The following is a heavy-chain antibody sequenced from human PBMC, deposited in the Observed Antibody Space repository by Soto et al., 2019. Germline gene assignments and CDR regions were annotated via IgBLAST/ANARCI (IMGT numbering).Heavy chain of an antibody. J-gene: IGHJ4*02. CDR2: ISAYNGNT. Sequence: ASVKVCCKASGYTFTSYGISWVRQAPGQGLQWMGWISAYNGNTNYAQKLQGRVTMNTDTSTSTAYMELSSLISEDTAVYYCARGGWDIVLVPAAIRYYDSSGYYYWGQGTLVTVSS. V-gene: IGHV1-18*01. CDR1: GYTFTSYG. CDR3: ARGGWDIVLVPAAIRYYDSSGYYY. D-gene: IGHD2-2*01.